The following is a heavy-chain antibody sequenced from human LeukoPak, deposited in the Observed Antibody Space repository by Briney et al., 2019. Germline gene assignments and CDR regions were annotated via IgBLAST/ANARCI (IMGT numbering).Heavy chain of an antibody. D-gene: IGHD6-13*01. J-gene: IGHJ4*02. V-gene: IGHV3-23*01. CDR3: AKALRPCIAAPGTGCFDY. CDR1: GFTFSSYA. Sequence: GGSLRLSCAAPGFTFSSYAMSWVRQAPGKGLEWVADISGSGGSTYYADSVKGRFTISRDNSKNTLYLQMNSLRPDDTAVYYCAKALRPCIAAPGTGCFDYWGQGTLVTVSS. CDR2: ISGSGGST.